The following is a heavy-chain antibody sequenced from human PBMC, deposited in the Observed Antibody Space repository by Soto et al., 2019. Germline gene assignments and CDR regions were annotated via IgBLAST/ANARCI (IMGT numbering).Heavy chain of an antibody. Sequence: GGSLRLSCAASGFTFSSYWMSWVRQAPGKGLEWVANIKQDGSEKYYVDSVKGRFTISRDNAKNSLYLQMNSLRAEDTAVYYCASGEYYVFWSGYSPFDYWGQGTLVTVSS. D-gene: IGHD3-3*01. CDR1: GFTFSSYW. V-gene: IGHV3-7*01. CDR3: ASGEYYVFWSGYSPFDY. J-gene: IGHJ4*02. CDR2: IKQDGSEK.